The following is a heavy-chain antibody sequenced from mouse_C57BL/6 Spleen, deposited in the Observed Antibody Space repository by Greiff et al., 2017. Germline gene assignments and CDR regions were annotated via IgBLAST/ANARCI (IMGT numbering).Heavy chain of an antibody. CDR2: INPGSGGT. D-gene: IGHD1-1*01. CDR1: GYAFTNYL. CDR3: ARGEYYCSSYSAMDY. Sequence: VQLKESGAELVRPGTSVKVSCKASGYAFTNYLIEWVKQRPGQGLEWIGVINPGSGGTNYNEKFKGKATLTADKSSSTAYMQLSSLTSEDSAVYYCARGEYYCSSYSAMDYWGQGTSVTVSS. J-gene: IGHJ4*01. V-gene: IGHV1-54*01.